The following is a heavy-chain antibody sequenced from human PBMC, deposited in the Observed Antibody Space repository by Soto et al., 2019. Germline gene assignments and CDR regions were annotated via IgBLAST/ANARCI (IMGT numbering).Heavy chain of an antibody. CDR3: ETDGYLYGSFDY. CDR2: LNHGVST. CDR1: GGSFVDHY. D-gene: IGHD5-18*01. J-gene: IGHJ4*02. V-gene: IGHV4-34*01. Sequence: SETLSLTCAVYGGSFVDHYWSWIRQPPGKGLEWIGELNHGVSTNYNPSLKSRVTISIDTSKNQFSLKLSSVSAADTAVYYCETDGYLYGSFDYWGQGTLVTVS.